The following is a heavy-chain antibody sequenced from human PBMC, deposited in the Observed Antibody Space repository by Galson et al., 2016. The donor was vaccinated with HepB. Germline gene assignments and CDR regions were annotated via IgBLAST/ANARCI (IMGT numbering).Heavy chain of an antibody. CDR3: ARQRITMSGVVIPNRYGMDV. CDR1: GYSFTDYW. V-gene: IGHV5-10-1*01. CDR2: IDPNDSYS. Sequence: QSGAEVKKPGESLRISCKGSGYSFTDYWIIWVRQMPGRGLEWMGRIDPNDSYSNFSPSFQGHVTISVDKSKGTAYLQWSSLKASDSAMYYCARQRITMSGVVIPNRYGMDVWGQGTTVTVSS. D-gene: IGHD3-3*01. J-gene: IGHJ6*01.